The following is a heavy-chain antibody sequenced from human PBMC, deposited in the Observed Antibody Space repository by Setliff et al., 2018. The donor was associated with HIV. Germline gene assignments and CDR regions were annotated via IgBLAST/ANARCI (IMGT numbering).Heavy chain of an antibody. CDR2: IHYSRGS. V-gene: IGHV4-39*02. CDR3: ASRYHDASGFYNS. Sequence: SETLSLTCSVSGVSISGPIGITYYWDWLRQPPGKGLEWIGNIHYSRGSSYNASLKSRVTISLDTSKNHLPLKLSSVAAADTAVYYCASRYHDASGFYNSWGQGVLVTVSS. CDR1: GVSISGPIGITYY. J-gene: IGHJ4*02. D-gene: IGHD1-1*01.